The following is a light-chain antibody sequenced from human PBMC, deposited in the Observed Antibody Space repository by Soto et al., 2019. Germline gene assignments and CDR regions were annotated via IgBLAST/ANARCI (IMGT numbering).Light chain of an antibody. CDR2: GTT. CDR1: QSVSRK. J-gene: IGKJ2*01. V-gene: IGKV3-15*01. Sequence: EIVLTQSPATLSVSPGERATLSCRASQSVSRKLAWYQQKPGQAPRLLISGTTTRATGIPARFSGSGSGTEFTLTISSLQSEDFGIYYCQQYGQWPPFTFGEGTTLEIK. CDR3: QQYGQWPPFT.